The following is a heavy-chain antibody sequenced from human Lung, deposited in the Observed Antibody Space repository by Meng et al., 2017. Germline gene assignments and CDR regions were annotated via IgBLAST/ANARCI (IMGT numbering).Heavy chain of an antibody. CDR2: IYHSGGT. J-gene: IGHJ4*02. D-gene: IGHD2-2*01. CDR3: ARGLGEAVVPRTMFDY. Sequence: AQLQESGPGRGKPSGTLSLTCGVSGGSISSRNWWSWVRQPPGKGLEWIGEIYHSGGTKYNPSLKSRVTISVDKSKNQFSLKLSSVTAADTAVYYCARGLGEAVVPRTMFDYWGQGTLVTVSS. CDR1: GGSISSRNW. V-gene: IGHV4-4*02.